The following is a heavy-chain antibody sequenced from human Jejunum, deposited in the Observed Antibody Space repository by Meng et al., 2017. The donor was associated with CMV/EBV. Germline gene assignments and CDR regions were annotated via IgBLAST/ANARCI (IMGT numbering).Heavy chain of an antibody. V-gene: IGHV4-59*01. D-gene: IGHD1-1*01. J-gene: IGHJ4*02. CDR2: IYYSGST. CDR3: ARDLGTGLVEY. CDR1: GGTISSYY. Sequence: TCTVAGGTISSYYWSWIRQPPGKGLEYIGYIYYSGSTKYNPSLKSRVTISIDTSKNQFSLKLSSVTAADTAVYYCARDLGTGLVEYWGQGTLVTVSS.